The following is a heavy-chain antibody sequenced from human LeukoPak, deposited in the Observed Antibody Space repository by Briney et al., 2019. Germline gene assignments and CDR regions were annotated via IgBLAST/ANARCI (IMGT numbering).Heavy chain of an antibody. CDR2: ISYDGSNK. V-gene: IGHV3-30*04. J-gene: IGHJ4*02. CDR1: GFTFSSYA. CDR3: ARDADIAVAGHFDY. D-gene: IGHD6-19*01. Sequence: GGSLRLSCATSGFTFSSYAMHWVRQAPGKGLEWVALISYDGSNKYYADSVKGRFTISRDNSKNTLYLQMTSLRAEGTAVCYCARDADIAVAGHFDYWGQGTLVTVSS.